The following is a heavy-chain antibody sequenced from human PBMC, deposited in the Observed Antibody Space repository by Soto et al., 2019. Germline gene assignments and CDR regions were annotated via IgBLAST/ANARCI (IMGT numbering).Heavy chain of an antibody. CDR3: ARSRRGAYSSGWYSPSGYYNYGIDV. J-gene: IGHJ6*02. V-gene: IGHV5-51*01. CDR1: GYSFTTYW. D-gene: IGHD6-19*01. Sequence: GESLKISCKGSGYSFTTYWIGWVRQMPGKGLELMGIMYPGDSDTRYSPSFQGQVTISADKSISTAYLQWSSLKASDTAMYYCARSRRGAYSSGWYSPSGYYNYGIDVWGQGTKVTVSS. CDR2: MYPGDSDT.